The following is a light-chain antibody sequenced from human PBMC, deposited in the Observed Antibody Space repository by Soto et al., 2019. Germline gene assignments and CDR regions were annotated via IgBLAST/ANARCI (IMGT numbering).Light chain of an antibody. CDR2: EVS. V-gene: IGLV2-8*01. Sequence: QSVLTQPPSVSGSPGQSVTISCTGTSSDVGAYKYVSWYQQYPGKAPKLMIYEVSKRPSGVPDRFSGSKSGNTASLTVSGLQAEDEADYYCTSYAGSNIWVFGGRTKLTVL. J-gene: IGLJ3*02. CDR1: SSDVGAYKY. CDR3: TSYAGSNIWV.